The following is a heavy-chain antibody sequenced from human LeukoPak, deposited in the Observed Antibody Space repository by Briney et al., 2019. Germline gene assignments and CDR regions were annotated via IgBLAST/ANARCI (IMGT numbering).Heavy chain of an antibody. D-gene: IGHD3-10*01. CDR1: GYSISSGYY. V-gene: IGHV4-38-2*01. J-gene: IGHJ4*02. Sequence: SETLSLTCAVSGYSISSGYYWGWSRQPPGKGLEWIGSIYHSGSTYYNPSLKSRVTISVDTSKNQFSLKLSSVTAADTAVYYCARLYYGSGRVDYWGQGTLVTVSS. CDR3: ARLYYGSGRVDY. CDR2: IYHSGST.